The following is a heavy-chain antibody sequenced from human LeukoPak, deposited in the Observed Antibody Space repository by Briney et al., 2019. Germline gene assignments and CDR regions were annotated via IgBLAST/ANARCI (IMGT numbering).Heavy chain of an antibody. CDR3: ARWYGGDAFDI. D-gene: IGHD6-13*01. CDR2: IYPGDSDT. Sequence: LGASLQISCKVSGSSFTSYWIGWVRQLPGKGLEWMGIIYPGDSDTRYSPSFQGQVTISADKSISTAYLQWSSLKASDTAMYYCARWYGGDAFDIWGQGTMVTVSS. J-gene: IGHJ3*02. V-gene: IGHV5-51*01. CDR1: GSSFTSYW.